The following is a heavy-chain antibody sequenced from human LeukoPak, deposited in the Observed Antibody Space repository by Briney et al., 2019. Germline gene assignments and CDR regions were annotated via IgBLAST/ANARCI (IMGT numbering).Heavy chain of an antibody. CDR3: AKDRVATERYYMDV. D-gene: IGHD6-13*01. J-gene: IGHJ6*03. V-gene: IGHV3-43D*03. Sequence: GGSLRLSCAASGFTFDDYAMHWVRQAPGKGLEWVSLISWDGGSTYYADSVKGRFTISRDNSKNTLYLQMNSLRAEDTAVYYCAKDRVATERYYMDVWGKGTTVTISS. CDR1: GFTFDDYA. CDR2: ISWDGGST.